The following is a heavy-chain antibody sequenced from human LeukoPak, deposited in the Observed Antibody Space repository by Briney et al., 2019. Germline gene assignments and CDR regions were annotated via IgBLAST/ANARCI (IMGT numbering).Heavy chain of an antibody. CDR2: ISAYNGNT. CDR3: ARGGGSGYCSGTSCKIPWFDP. J-gene: IGHJ5*02. V-gene: IGHV1-18*01. Sequence: ASVKVSCKASGYTFTSYGISWVRQAPGQGLEWMGWISAYNGNTNYAQKLQGRVTMTTDTSMSTAYMELRSLRSDDTAVYYCARGGGSGYCSGTSCKIPWFDPWGQGTLVTVSS. D-gene: IGHD2-2*01. CDR1: GYTFTSYG.